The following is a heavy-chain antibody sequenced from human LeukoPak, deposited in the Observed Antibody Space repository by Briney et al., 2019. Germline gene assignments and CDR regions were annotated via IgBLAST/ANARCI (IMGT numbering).Heavy chain of an antibody. J-gene: IGHJ3*02. Sequence: GGSLRLSCAASGYTFSSYAMHWVREAPGKGLEWVAVISYDGSNKYYADFVKGRFTISRDNSKNTLYLQMNSLRAEDTAVYYCARGARGSGWRVFDIWGQGTMVTVSS. CDR1: GYTFSSYA. V-gene: IGHV3-30*04. CDR3: ARGARGSGWRVFDI. D-gene: IGHD6-19*01. CDR2: ISYDGSNK.